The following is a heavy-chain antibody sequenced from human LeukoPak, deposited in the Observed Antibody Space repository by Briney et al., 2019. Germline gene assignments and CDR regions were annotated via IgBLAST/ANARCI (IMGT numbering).Heavy chain of an antibody. Sequence: RASVKVSCKASGYTFTSYDINWVRQATGQGLEWMGWMNPNSGNTGYAQKFQGRVTMTRNTSISTAYMELSSLRSEDTAVYYCARGNGYYYGSGSYFIDYWGQGTLVTVSS. V-gene: IGHV1-8*01. CDR1: GYTFTSYD. D-gene: IGHD3-10*01. J-gene: IGHJ4*02. CDR2: MNPNSGNT. CDR3: ARGNGYYYGSGSYFIDY.